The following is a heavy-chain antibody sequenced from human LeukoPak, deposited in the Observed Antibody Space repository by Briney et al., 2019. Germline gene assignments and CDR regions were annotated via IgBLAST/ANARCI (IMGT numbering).Heavy chain of an antibody. D-gene: IGHD5-12*01. J-gene: IGHJ3*02. Sequence: PGGSLRLSCAASGFTFSSYGMHWLRQAPGKGLEWVAVIWYDGSNKYYADSVKGRFTISRDNSKNTLYLQMNSLRAEDTAVYYCAREVVESGYDLDAFDIWGQGTMVTVSS. CDR3: AREVVESGYDLDAFDI. V-gene: IGHV3-33*01. CDR1: GFTFSSYG. CDR2: IWYDGSNK.